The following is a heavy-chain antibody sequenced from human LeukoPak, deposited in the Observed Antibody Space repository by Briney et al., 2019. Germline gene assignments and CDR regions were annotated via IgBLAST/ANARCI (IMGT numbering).Heavy chain of an antibody. Sequence: SETLSLTCGSFSGYYWSWIRQPPGKGLEWIGEINPGGSTNYNPSLKSRVTISVDTSKNQFSLRLSSVTAADTAVYYCATAKQQLANYFDYWGQGTLVTVSS. CDR3: ATAKQQLANYFDY. CDR1: SFSGYY. J-gene: IGHJ4*02. V-gene: IGHV4-34*01. D-gene: IGHD6-13*01. CDR2: INPGGST.